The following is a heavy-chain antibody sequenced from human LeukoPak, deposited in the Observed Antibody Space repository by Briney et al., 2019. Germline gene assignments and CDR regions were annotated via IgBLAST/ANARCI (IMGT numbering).Heavy chain of an antibody. V-gene: IGHV3-33*06. Sequence: PGRSLRLSCAASGFTFSSYGMHWVREAPGKGLEWVAVMWYDGSNKYYADSVKGRFTISRDNSKNTLYLQMNSLRAEDTAVYYCAKDREWRIAAAGTLDYWGQGTLVTVSS. D-gene: IGHD6-13*01. CDR2: MWYDGSNK. CDR3: AKDREWRIAAAGTLDY. CDR1: GFTFSSYG. J-gene: IGHJ4*02.